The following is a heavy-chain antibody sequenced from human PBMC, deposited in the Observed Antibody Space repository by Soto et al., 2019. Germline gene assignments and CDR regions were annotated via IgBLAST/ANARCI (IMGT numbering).Heavy chain of an antibody. D-gene: IGHD5-18*01. V-gene: IGHV3-53*01. CDR1: GFLVNSAY. Sequence: EVQLVESGGGLIPPGGSLRLSCAASGFLVNSAYMTWVRQAPGKGLEWLSMINSDGSTLYAESVKGRFTISRDNSMNRPALQMTSLRVEVTAMYYCASSGYRFVRGYWGQGTLVIVTS. J-gene: IGHJ4*02. CDR2: INSDGST. CDR3: ASSGYRFVRGY.